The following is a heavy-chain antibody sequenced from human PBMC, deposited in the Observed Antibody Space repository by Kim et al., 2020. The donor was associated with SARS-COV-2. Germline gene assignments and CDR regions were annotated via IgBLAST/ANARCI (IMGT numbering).Heavy chain of an antibody. CDR3: ANMIENSSSWYLEYFQH. CDR2: ISWNSGSI. D-gene: IGHD6-13*01. Sequence: GGSLRLSCAASGFTFDDYAMHWVRQAPGKGLEWVSGISWNSGSIGYADSVKGRFTISRDNAKNSLYLQMNSLRAEDTALYYCANMIENSSSWYLEYFQHWGQGTLVTVSS. CDR1: GFTFDDYA. V-gene: IGHV3-9*01. J-gene: IGHJ1*01.